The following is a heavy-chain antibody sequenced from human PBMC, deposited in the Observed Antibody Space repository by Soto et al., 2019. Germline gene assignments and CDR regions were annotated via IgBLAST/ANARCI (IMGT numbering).Heavy chain of an antibody. CDR2: INPNSGGT. CDR3: ARAKSYSNLFDY. CDR1: GYTFTGYY. V-gene: IGHV1-2*02. J-gene: IGHJ4*02. D-gene: IGHD4-4*01. Sequence: ASVKVSCKASGYTFTGYYMHWVRQAPGQGLEWMGWINPNSGGTNYAQKFQGRVTMTRDTSISTAYMELSRLRSDDTAVYYCARAKSYSNLFDYWGQGTLVTVSS.